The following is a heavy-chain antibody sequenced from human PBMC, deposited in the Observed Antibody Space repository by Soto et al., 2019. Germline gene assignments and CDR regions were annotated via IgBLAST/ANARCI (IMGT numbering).Heavy chain of an antibody. V-gene: IGHV1-69*13. J-gene: IGHJ4*02. CDR3: ARAGEFRMTTEYYFDY. CDR2: IIPIFGTA. Sequence: GASVKVSCKASGGTFSSYAISWVRQAPGQGLEWMGGIIPIFGTANYAQKFQGRVTITADESTSTAYMELSSLRSEDTAVYYCARAGEFRMTTEYYFDYWGQGTLVTVSS. CDR1: GGTFSSYA. D-gene: IGHD4-17*01.